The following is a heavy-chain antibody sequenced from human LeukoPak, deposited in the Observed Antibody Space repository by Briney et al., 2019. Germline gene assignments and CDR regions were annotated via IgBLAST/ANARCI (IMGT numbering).Heavy chain of an antibody. D-gene: IGHD2-2*02. Sequence: GGSLRLSCAASGFTFDDYGMSWVRQAPGKGLEWVSGLNWNGGSTGYADSVKGRFTISRDNSKNTLYLQMNSLRAEDTAVYYCARDSYCSSTSCYRGSDWYFDLWGRGTLVTVSS. CDR2: LNWNGGST. CDR1: GFTFDDYG. V-gene: IGHV3-20*04. CDR3: ARDSYCSSTSCYRGSDWYFDL. J-gene: IGHJ2*01.